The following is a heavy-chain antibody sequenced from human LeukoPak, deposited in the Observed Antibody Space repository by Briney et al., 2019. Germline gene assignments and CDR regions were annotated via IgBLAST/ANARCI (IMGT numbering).Heavy chain of an antibody. CDR3: ARQSPYCSSTSCHGYYFDY. D-gene: IGHD2-2*01. Sequence: PSETLSLTCAVYGGSLSDYHWRWIRQPPGKGLEWIGEISHSGSTNYNPSLKSQVTISVDTSKNQLSLKLSSVTAADTAVYYCARQSPYCSSTSCHGYYFDYWGQGTLVTVSS. CDR2: ISHSGST. J-gene: IGHJ4*02. CDR1: GGSLSDYH. V-gene: IGHV4-34*01.